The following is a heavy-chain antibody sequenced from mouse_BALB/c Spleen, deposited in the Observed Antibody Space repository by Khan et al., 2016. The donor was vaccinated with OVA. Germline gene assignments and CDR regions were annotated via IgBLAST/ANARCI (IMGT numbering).Heavy chain of an antibody. V-gene: IGHV1-77*01. D-gene: IGHD4-1*01. CDR2: IYPGSGNT. CDR1: GYTFTDYY. J-gene: IGHJ3*01. Sequence: QVQLQQSGAELARPGASVKLSCKASGYTFTDYYLNWVKQRTGQGLEWIGDIYPGSGNTYYNERFKGKATLTSDKSSSTAYMPLSSLTSEDSAVYFCARSGTGSFAYWGQGTLVTVSA. CDR3: ARSGTGSFAY.